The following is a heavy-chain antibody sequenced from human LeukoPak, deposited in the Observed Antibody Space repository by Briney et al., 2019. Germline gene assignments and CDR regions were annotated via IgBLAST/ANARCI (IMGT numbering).Heavy chain of an antibody. V-gene: IGHV3-21*01. CDR2: ISSSSGYI. Sequence: PGGSLRLSCAASGFTFSNYRMNWVRQAPGKGLEWVSSISSSSGYIYYADSVKGRFTISRDNAKNSLYLQMNSLRAEDTAVYYCAELGITMIGGVWGKGTTVTISS. CDR3: AELGITMIGGV. CDR1: GFTFSNYR. J-gene: IGHJ6*04. D-gene: IGHD3-10*02.